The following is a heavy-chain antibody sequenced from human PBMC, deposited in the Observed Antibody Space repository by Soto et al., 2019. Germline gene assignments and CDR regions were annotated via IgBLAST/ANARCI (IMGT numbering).Heavy chain of an antibody. V-gene: IGHV4-30-4*01. D-gene: IGHD6-6*01. CDR3: ARDRSNSPDYFDY. Sequence: TSETLSLTCTVSGGSISSDDYSWSWIRQPPGKGLEWIGYIYYNGRTDYNPSLKSRVIISIDTSKNQFSLNLNSVSAADTAVYYCARDRSNSPDYFDYWGQGTLVTVSS. CDR2: IYYNGRT. CDR1: GGSISSDDYS. J-gene: IGHJ4*02.